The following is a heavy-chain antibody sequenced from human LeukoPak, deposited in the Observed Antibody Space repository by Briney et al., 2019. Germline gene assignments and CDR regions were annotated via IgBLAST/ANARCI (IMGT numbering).Heavy chain of an antibody. CDR2: INPNSGGT. D-gene: IGHD3-16*01. CDR1: GYTFTDYY. V-gene: IGHV1-2*02. CDR3: ATRYEYEALDF. J-gene: IGHJ3*01. Sequence: GASVKVSCKASGYTFTDYYIHWVRQAPGQGLEWMGWINPNSGGTNYAQKFQGRVTMSEDTSTDTAYMELSSLRFEDTAVYYCATRYEYEALDFWGQGTMVTVSS.